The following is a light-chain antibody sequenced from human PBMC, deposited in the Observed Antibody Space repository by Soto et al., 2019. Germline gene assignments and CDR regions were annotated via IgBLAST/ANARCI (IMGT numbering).Light chain of an antibody. CDR2: DAS. CDR1: QSVSSNF. V-gene: IGKV3-20*01. J-gene: IGKJ1*01. Sequence: EIVLTQSPGTLSLSPGERATLSCRASQSVSSNFLAWYQQKPGQAPRLLIYDASSRATGIPDRFSGSGSGTDFTLTISRLEPADCAVYYCQQYGSSRTFGQGTKVEFK. CDR3: QQYGSSRT.